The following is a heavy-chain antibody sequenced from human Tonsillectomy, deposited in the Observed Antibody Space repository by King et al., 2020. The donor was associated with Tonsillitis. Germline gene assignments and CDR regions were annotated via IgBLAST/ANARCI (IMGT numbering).Heavy chain of an antibody. Sequence: VQLVESGGGLVKPGGSLRLSCAASGFTFSSYSMNWVRQAPGKGLEWVSSISSSSSYIFYADSVKGRFTISRDNAKNSLYLQMNSLRAEDTAVYYCARDKVSEYFDLWGRGTLVTVSS. CDR2: ISSSSSYI. J-gene: IGHJ2*01. CDR3: ARDKVSEYFDL. CDR1: GFTFSSYS. V-gene: IGHV3-21*01.